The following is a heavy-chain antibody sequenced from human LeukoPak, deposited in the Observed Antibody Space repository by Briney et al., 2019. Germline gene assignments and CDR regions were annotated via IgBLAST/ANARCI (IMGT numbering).Heavy chain of an antibody. D-gene: IGHD3-22*01. J-gene: IGHJ4*02. CDR3: ARTRITMIVGLASRFDY. CDR1: GGSFSGYY. CDR2: IKQDGSEK. V-gene: IGHV3-7*01. Sequence: TSETLSLTCAVYGGSFSGYYWSWVRQAPGKGLEWVANIKQDGSEKYYVDSVKGRFTISRDNAKNSLYLQMNSLRAEDTAVYYCARTRITMIVGLASRFDYWGQGTLVTVSS.